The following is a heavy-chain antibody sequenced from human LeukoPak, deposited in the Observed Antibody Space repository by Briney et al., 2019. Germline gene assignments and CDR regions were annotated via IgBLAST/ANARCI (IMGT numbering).Heavy chain of an antibody. CDR2: INHSGST. CDR1: GGSFSGYY. V-gene: IGHV4-34*01. CDR3: ARVLRGSGSYYVH. J-gene: IGHJ4*02. Sequence: KSSETLSLTCAVYGGSFSGYYWSWIRQPPGEGLEWIGEINHSGSTNYNPSLKSRVTISVDTSRNQFSLKLSSVTAADTAVYYCARVLRGSGSYYVHWGQGTLVTVSS. D-gene: IGHD3-10*01.